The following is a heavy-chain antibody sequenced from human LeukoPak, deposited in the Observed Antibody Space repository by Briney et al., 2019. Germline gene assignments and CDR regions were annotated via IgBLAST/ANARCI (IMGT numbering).Heavy chain of an antibody. D-gene: IGHD3-3*01. Sequence: GASVKVSCKASGYTFTSYDINWVRQATGQGLEWMGWMNPNSRNTGYAQKSQGRVTITRNTSISTAYMELSSLRSEDTAVYYCARGFWSGYAWNWFDPWGQGTLVTVSS. CDR3: ARGFWSGYAWNWFDP. CDR1: GYTFTSYD. CDR2: MNPNSRNT. J-gene: IGHJ5*02. V-gene: IGHV1-8*03.